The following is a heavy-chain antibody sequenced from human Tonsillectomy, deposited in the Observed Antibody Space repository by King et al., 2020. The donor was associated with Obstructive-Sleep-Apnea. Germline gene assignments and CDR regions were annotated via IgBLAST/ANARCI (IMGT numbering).Heavy chain of an antibody. CDR2: MNPNSGDT. D-gene: IGHD2-15*01. CDR1: GYTFTSFD. CDR3: VSDHHCHNRRGPCYKSFAP. V-gene: IGHV1-8*01. J-gene: IGHJ5*02. Sequence: QLVQSGAEVKKPGASVKVSCKASGYTFTSFDINWVRQATGQGLEWMGWMNPNSGDTGYAQKFQGRVTMTRSTSLSTAYLELSSLTFEDTAVYLCVSDHHCHNRRGPCYKSFAPWGQGTLVTVSS.